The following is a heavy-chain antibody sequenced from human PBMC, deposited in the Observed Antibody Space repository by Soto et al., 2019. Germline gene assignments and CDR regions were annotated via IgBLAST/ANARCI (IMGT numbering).Heavy chain of an antibody. V-gene: IGHV6-1*01. J-gene: IGHJ5*01. CDR1: GDSVSNNRAA. CDR2: TFYRSKWYN. D-gene: IGHD2-8*01. CDR3: ARLIGNSWLDS. Sequence: SQTLSLTCAISGDSVSNNRAAWTWIRQSPSRGLEWLGRTFYRSKWYNDYAVSVRSRITINPDTFKNQFSLQLNSVTPEDTAVYYCARLIGNSWLDSWGQGTLVTVSS.